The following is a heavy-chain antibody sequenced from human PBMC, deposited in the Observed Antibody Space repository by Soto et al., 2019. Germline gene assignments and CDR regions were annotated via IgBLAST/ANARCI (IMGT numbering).Heavy chain of an antibody. V-gene: IGHV6-1*01. CDR1: T. J-gene: IGHJ4*02. CDR3: TRVTTGSGWPRLFDY. Sequence: TSYSICQSQSRSLDWLGRTYYRFKWYNYYAVYVKSRITINPHTSKNQFSLQLNSVTPEDTALYYCTRVTTGSGWPRLFDYWGQGTLVTVSS. CDR2: TYYRFKWYN. D-gene: IGHD6-19*01.